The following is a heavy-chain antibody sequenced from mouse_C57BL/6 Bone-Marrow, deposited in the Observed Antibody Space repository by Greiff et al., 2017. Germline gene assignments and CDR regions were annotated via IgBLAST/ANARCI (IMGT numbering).Heavy chain of an antibody. CDR1: GFSLTSYG. Sequence: QVQLQQSGPGLVQPSPSLSITCTVSGFSLTSYGVHWVRQSPGKGLEWLGVIWRGGSTDYNAAFMSRLSITKDNSKSQVFFKMNSLQADDTAICYCAKRGIYYDYDCAMDYWGQGTSVTVSS. D-gene: IGHD2-4*01. CDR2: IWRGGST. CDR3: AKRGIYYDYDCAMDY. J-gene: IGHJ4*01. V-gene: IGHV2-5*01.